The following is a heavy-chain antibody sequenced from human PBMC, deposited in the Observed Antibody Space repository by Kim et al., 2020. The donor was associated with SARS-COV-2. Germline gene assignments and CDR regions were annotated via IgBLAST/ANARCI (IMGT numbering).Heavy chain of an antibody. CDR1: GYSFTSYW. CDR2: IYPGDSDT. D-gene: IGHD1-26*01. J-gene: IGHJ5*02. V-gene: IGHV5-51*01. Sequence: GESLKISCKGSGYSFTSYWIGWVRQMPGKGLEWMGIIYPGDSDTRYSPSFQGQVTISADKSISTAYLQWSSLKASDTAMYYCARGMSDSGSYVGWFDPWGQGTLVTVSS. CDR3: ARGMSDSGSYVGWFDP.